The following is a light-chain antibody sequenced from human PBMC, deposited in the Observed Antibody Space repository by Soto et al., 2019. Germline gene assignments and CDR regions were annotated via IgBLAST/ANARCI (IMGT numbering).Light chain of an antibody. CDR2: GAS. CDR3: QQRNIWPPVT. CDR1: QTVSSTY. Sequence: EIVLTQSPGTLSLSPGERATLSCRASQTVSSTYLAWYQHKPGQAPRLLIYGASSRATGIPARFSGSGSGTDFTLTISSLEPEDFAVYYCQQRNIWPPVTFGQGTRLEIK. V-gene: IGKV3-11*01. J-gene: IGKJ5*01.